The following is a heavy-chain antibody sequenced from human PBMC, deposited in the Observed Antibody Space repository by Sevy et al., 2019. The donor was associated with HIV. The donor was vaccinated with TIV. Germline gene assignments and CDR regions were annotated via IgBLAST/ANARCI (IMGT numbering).Heavy chain of an antibody. J-gene: IGHJ6*02. V-gene: IGHV3-30*02. CDR3: AKEAGLTAARPDYYGMDV. Sequence: GGCLRLSCAAFGFIFSNYGMQWVRQAPGKGLEWVAFIRYDGNNLQYLDSVKGRFTISRDNSKNTVYLQMDSLRPEDTAVYYCAKEAGLTAARPDYYGMDVWGQGTTVTVSS. CDR2: IRYDGNNL. CDR1: GFIFSNYG. D-gene: IGHD6-6*01.